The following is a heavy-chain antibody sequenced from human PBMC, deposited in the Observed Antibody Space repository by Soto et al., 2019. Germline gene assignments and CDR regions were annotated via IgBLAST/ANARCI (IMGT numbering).Heavy chain of an antibody. V-gene: IGHV4-39*01. CDR2: IYYSGST. CDR1: GGSISSSSYY. CDR3: ARHRGQQLVLYYFDY. J-gene: IGHJ4*02. Sequence: PSETLSLTCTVSGGSISSSSYYWGWIRQPPGKGLEWIGSIYYSGSTYYNPSLKSRVTISVDTSKNQFSLKLSSVTAADTAVYYCARHRGQQLVLYYFDYWGQGTLVTVSS. D-gene: IGHD6-13*01.